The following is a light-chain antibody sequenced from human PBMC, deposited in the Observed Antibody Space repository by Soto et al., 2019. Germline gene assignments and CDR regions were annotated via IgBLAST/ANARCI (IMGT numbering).Light chain of an antibody. J-gene: IGKJ4*01. V-gene: IGKV3-15*01. CDR3: QQYSDWPLT. Sequence: EIVMTQSPATLSVSPGERATLSCRASQSISNTLAWYQQRPGQAPRLLIYDASTRATGIPARFSGSGSGTEFTLTISSLQSEDFAVYYCQQYSDWPLTFCGGTKVDIK. CDR1: QSISNT. CDR2: DAS.